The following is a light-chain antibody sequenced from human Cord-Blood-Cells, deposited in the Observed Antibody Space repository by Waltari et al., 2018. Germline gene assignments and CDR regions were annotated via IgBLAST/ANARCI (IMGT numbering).Light chain of an antibody. CDR2: GAS. J-gene: IGKJ1*01. Sequence: EIVLTQSPGTLSLPPGERATLSVRASQSVSSSYLAWYQQKPGQAPRLLIYGASSRATGIPDRFSGSGSGTDFTLTISRLEPEDFAVYYCQQYGSSPRTFGQGTKVEIK. V-gene: IGKV3-20*01. CDR1: QSVSSSY. CDR3: QQYGSSPRT.